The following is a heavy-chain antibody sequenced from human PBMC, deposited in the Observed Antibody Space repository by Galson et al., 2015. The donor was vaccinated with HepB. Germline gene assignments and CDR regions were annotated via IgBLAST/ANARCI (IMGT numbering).Heavy chain of an antibody. CDR1: GFTFSSYA. Sequence: SLRLSCAASGFTFSSYAMHWVRQAPGKGLEWVAVISYDGSNKYYADSVKGRFTISRDNSKNTLYLQMNSLRAEDTAVYYCARAHQTHYDSSGSQRDWFDPWGQGTLVTVSS. V-gene: IGHV3-30-3*01. D-gene: IGHD3-22*01. J-gene: IGHJ5*02. CDR3: ARAHQTHYDSSGSQRDWFDP. CDR2: ISYDGSNK.